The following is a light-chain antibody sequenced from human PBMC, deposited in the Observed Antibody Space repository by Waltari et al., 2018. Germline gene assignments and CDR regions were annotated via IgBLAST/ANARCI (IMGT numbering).Light chain of an antibody. J-gene: IGKJ1*01. Sequence: EVVLTQSPATLSVSPGERATLSCRASQSVNYYLAWYQQKDGQAPRLLNYGASTRATGIPARFSGSGSGTEFTLSISSLQSEDFAIYYCQQYDEWPRTFGHGTRVEI. CDR3: QQYDEWPRT. CDR2: GAS. V-gene: IGKV3-15*01. CDR1: QSVNYY.